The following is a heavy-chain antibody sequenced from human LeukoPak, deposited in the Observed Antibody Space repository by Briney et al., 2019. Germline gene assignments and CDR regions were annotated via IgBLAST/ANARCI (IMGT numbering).Heavy chain of an antibody. Sequence: PSGTLSLTCAVSGGSISSSNWWSWVRQPPGKGLEWIGEIYHSGSTNYNPSLKSRVTISVDKSKNQFSLKLSSVTAADTAVYYCARDWDGYSSSGWFDPWGQGTLVTVSS. CDR3: ARDWDGYSSSGWFDP. J-gene: IGHJ5*02. D-gene: IGHD6-13*01. CDR1: GGSISSSNW. V-gene: IGHV4-4*02. CDR2: IYHSGST.